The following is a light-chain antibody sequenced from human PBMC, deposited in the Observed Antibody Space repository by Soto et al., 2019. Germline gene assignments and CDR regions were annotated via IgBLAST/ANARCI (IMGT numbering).Light chain of an antibody. CDR2: DVS. V-gene: IGLV2-14*01. CDR1: ISDIGGYNY. Sequence: QSALTQPASVSGSPGQSITISCTGTISDIGGYNYVSWYQQHPGRAPKLMIYDVSNRPSGVSNRFSGSKSGNTASLTISGLQAEDEADYYCSSGTTSSTLFGGGTQLTVL. J-gene: IGLJ2*01. CDR3: SSGTTSSTL.